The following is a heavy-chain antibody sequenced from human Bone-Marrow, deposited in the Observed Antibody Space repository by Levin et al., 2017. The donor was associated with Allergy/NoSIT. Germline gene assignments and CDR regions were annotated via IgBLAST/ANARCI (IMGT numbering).Heavy chain of an antibody. V-gene: IGHV4-30-2*01. D-gene: IGHD3-16*01. Sequence: SQTLSLTCAVSGGSIPDGGYSWSWIRQPPGKGLEWIGYIYPSGSTHYNPSLKSRVTTSIDRSMNHFSLKLTSVTAADTAVYYCARVGLLWGRAFDIWGQGTMVTVSS. CDR1: GGSIPDGGYS. J-gene: IGHJ3*02. CDR3: ARVGLLWGRAFDI. CDR2: IYPSGST.